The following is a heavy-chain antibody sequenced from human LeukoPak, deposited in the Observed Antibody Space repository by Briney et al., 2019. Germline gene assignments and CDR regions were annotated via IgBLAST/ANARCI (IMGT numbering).Heavy chain of an antibody. J-gene: IGHJ4*02. D-gene: IGHD6-13*01. CDR3: TKRTPEYSSSWCLDY. V-gene: IGHV3-23*01. CDR1: GFTFSSNT. Sequence: PGGSLRLSCAASGFTFSSNTMGWVRQAPGKGLAWVSAIDGSGVTTFYADSVKGRFTVSRDNSKNTLFLQMNSLRAEDTAVYYCTKRTPEYSSSWCLDYWGRGTLVTVSS. CDR2: IDGSGVTT.